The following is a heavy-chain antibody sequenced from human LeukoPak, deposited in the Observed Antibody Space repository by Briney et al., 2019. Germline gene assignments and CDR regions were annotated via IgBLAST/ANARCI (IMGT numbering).Heavy chain of an antibody. J-gene: IGHJ4*02. CDR1: GYTFTAYY. Sequence: GASVRVSCKASGYTFTAYYLHWVRQAPGQGLEWMGWINPNSGGTNYAQKFQGWVTMTRDTSISTAYMELSRLRSDDTAVYYCARDRPSSYYDYVWGSSLVFDYWGQGTLVTVSS. CDR2: INPNSGGT. CDR3: ARDRPSSYYDYVWGSSLVFDY. V-gene: IGHV1-2*04. D-gene: IGHD3-16*01.